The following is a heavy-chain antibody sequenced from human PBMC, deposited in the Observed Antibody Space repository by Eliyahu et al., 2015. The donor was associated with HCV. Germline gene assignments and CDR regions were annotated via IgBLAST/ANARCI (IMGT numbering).Heavy chain of an antibody. CDR3: ARDGSGYVDVRYGMDV. Sequence: QVQLQGSGPGLVKPSETLSLTCTVXGGXIXXXXWSWIRXPAGKGXEWXGRMDSSGSTNYNPSLKSRVTMSVDTSKNQFSLKLSSVTAADTAVYYCARDGSGYVDVRYGMDVWGQGTTVTVSS. CDR1: GGXIXXXX. J-gene: IGHJ6*02. D-gene: IGHD3-22*01. V-gene: IGHV4-4*07. CDR2: MDSSGST.